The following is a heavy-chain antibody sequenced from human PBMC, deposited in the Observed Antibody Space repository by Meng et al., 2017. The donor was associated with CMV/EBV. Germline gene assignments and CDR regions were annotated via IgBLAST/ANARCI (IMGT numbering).Heavy chain of an antibody. V-gene: IGHV4-34*01. Sequence: QQWGAGLLMPSATRSLPCACDWWCFGGYYWSWIRQPPGKGLEWIGEINHSGSTNYNPSLKSRVTISVDTSKNQFSLKLSSVTAADTAVYYCASSLTYPDYWGQGTLVTVSS. CDR3: ASSLTYPDY. CDR1: WWCFGGYY. J-gene: IGHJ4*02. CDR2: INHSGST. D-gene: IGHD2-15*01.